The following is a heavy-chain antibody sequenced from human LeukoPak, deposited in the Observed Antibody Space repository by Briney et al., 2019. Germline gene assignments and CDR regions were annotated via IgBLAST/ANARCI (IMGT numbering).Heavy chain of an antibody. V-gene: IGHV4-34*01. CDR1: GGSFSGYY. D-gene: IGHD3-22*01. Sequence: SETLSLTCAVYGGSFSGYYWSWIRQPPGKGLEWMGEINHSGSTNYNPSLKSRGTISADTSKNQFSLKLSTVTAADTAVYCCARGSTPYYYDSSGYYPSYYYYYMDVWGKGTTVTVSS. J-gene: IGHJ6*03. CDR3: ARGSTPYYYDSSGYYPSYYYYYMDV. CDR2: INHSGST.